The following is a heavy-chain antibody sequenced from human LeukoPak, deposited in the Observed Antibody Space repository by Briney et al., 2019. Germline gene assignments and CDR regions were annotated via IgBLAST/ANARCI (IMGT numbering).Heavy chain of an antibody. CDR1: GFTFTTYW. J-gene: IGHJ4*02. Sequence: PGGSLRLSCAASGFTFTTYWMSWVRQAPGKGLEWVANIKRDGSEQFYVDSVKGRFTISRDNAKNSLYLQLNSLRAEDTAVYYCGRLTASGSTASGLNYFGSWGQGTLVTVSS. CDR2: IKRDGSEQ. CDR3: GRLTASGSTASGLNYFGS. V-gene: IGHV3-7*01. D-gene: IGHD1-7*01.